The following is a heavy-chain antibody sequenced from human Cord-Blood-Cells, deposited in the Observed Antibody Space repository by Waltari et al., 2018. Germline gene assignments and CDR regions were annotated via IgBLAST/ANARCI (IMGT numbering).Heavy chain of an antibody. CDR2: IYYSGST. CDR3: ARPNRDGYNYWFDP. Sequence: SSYYWGWIRQPPGKGLEWIGSIYYSGSTYYNPSLKSRVTISVDTSKNQFSLKLSSVTAADTAVYYCARPNRDGYNYWFDPWGQGTLVTVSS. J-gene: IGHJ5*02. CDR1: SSYY. V-gene: IGHV4-39*07. D-gene: IGHD5-12*01.